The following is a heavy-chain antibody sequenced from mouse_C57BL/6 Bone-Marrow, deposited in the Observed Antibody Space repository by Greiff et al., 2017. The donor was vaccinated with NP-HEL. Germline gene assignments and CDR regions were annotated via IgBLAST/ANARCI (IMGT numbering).Heavy chain of an antibody. J-gene: IGHJ4*01. Sequence: EVNVVESGGGLVQPGESLKLSCESNEYEFPSHDMSWVRKTPEKRLELVAAINSDGGSTYYPDTMERRFIISRDNTKKTLYLQMSSLRSEDTALYYCARHNGYVGVYYAMDYWGQGTSVTVSS. CDR1: EYEFPSHD. D-gene: IGHD2-2*01. CDR3: ARHNGYVGVYYAMDY. V-gene: IGHV5-2*01. CDR2: INSDGGST.